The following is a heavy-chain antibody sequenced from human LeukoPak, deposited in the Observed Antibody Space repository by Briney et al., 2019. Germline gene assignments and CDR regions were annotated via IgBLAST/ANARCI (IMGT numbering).Heavy chain of an antibody. D-gene: IGHD2-15*01. CDR3: ARHVGTDPFDY. V-gene: IGHV4-4*09. Sequence: SETLSLTCTVSGGSISSYYWSWIRQPPGKGLEWIGYIYTSGSTNYNPSLKSRVTISVDTSKNQFSLKLSSVTAADTAVYYCARHVGTDPFDYWGQGTLVTVSS. CDR1: GGSISSYY. CDR2: IYTSGST. J-gene: IGHJ4*02.